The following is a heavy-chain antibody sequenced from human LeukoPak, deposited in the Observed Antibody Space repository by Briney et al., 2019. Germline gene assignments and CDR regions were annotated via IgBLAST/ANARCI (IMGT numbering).Heavy chain of an antibody. CDR2: IKQDGGEI. CDR1: GFTFSSYW. D-gene: IGHD1-26*01. J-gene: IGHJ4*02. V-gene: IGHV3-7*01. CDR3: ARDKVVGATHFDY. Sequence: GGSLRLSCAATGFTFSSYWMSWVRQAPGKGLEWVANIKQDGGEIYYVDSVKGRFTISRDNAKNSLSLQMNSLRAEDTAVYYCARDKVVGATHFDYWGQGTLVTVSS.